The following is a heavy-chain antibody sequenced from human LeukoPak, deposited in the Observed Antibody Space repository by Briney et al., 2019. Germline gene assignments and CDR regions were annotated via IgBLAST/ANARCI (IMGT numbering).Heavy chain of an antibody. Sequence: GASVKVSCKVSGYTLTELSMHWVRQAPGKGLEWMGGFDPEDGETIYAQKFQGRVTMTEDTSTDTAYMELSSLRSEDTAVYYCATDLRAVAGYCYYGMDVWGQGTTVIVSS. CDR2: FDPEDGET. CDR3: ATDLRAVAGYCYYGMDV. J-gene: IGHJ6*02. V-gene: IGHV1-24*01. D-gene: IGHD6-19*01. CDR1: GYTLTELS.